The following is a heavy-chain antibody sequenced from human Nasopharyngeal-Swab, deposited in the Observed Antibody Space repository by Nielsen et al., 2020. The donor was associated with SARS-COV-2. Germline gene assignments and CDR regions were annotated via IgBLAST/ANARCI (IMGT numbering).Heavy chain of an antibody. CDR2: IKQDGSEK. V-gene: IGHV3-7*01. CDR1: GFTFSSYW. Sequence: GESLKISCAASGFTFSSYWMSWVRQAPGKGLEWVANIKQDGSEKYCVDSVKGRFTISRDNAKNSLYLQMNSLRAEDTAVYYCARDPGFGYYYDSSGYYDYWGQGTLVTVSS. CDR3: ARDPGFGYYYDSSGYYDY. D-gene: IGHD3-22*01. J-gene: IGHJ4*02.